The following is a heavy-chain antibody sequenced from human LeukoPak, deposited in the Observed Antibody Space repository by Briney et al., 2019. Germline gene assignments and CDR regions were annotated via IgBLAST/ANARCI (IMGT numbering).Heavy chain of an antibody. CDR2: LYNAGST. D-gene: IGHD2-15*01. CDR3: ANGACSGGSCYWGYYFDY. V-gene: IGHV3-53*01. CDR1: GFTVSNKY. J-gene: IGHJ4*02. Sequence: GGSLRLSCVASGFTVSNKYMSWVRQAPGKGLEWVSVLYNAGSTYYADSVKGRFTISRDNSKNTLYLQMNSLRAEDTAVYYCANGACSGGSCYWGYYFDYWGQGTLVTVSS.